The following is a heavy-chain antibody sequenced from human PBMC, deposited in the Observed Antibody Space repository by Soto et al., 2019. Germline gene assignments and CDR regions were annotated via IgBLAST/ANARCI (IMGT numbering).Heavy chain of an antibody. V-gene: IGHV1-69*04. CDR3: ARDPTGYYYFDY. CDR2: IIPILGIA. CDR1: GGTFSSYT. Sequence: ASVKVSCKASGGTFSSYTISWVRQAPGQGLEWMGRIIPILGIANYAQKFQGRVTITADKSTSTAYMELSSLRSEDTAVYYCARDPTGYYYFDYWGQGTLVTVSS. D-gene: IGHD3-9*01. J-gene: IGHJ4*02.